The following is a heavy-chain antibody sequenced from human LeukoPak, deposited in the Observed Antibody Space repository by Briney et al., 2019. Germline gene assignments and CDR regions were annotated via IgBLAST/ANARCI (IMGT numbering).Heavy chain of an antibody. CDR1: GFTFINHA. CDR2: ISGSGDTT. CDR3: AKEWYCSSSSCYTHFDY. D-gene: IGHD2-2*02. V-gene: IGHV3-23*01. J-gene: IGHJ4*02. Sequence: GGSLRLSCAASGFTFINHAMSWVRQAPGKGLEWVSAISGSGDTTAYADSVKGRFTISRDNSRNTLYLQMNSLRAEDTAVYYCAKEWYCSSSSCYTHFDYWGQGTLVTVSS.